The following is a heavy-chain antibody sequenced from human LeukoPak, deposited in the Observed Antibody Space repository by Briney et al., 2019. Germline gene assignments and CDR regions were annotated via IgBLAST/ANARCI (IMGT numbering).Heavy chain of an antibody. CDR2: ISGGGTTT. CDR1: GLTFSNYA. J-gene: IGHJ4*02. CDR3: AKRTRGYSYGTLDY. Sequence: GGSLRLSCAASGLTFSNYAMTWVRQAPGKGLEWVGGISGGGTTTYYADSVRGRFTISRDNSKNTLYLQMNSLRAEDTAVYYCAKRTRGYSYGTLDYWGQGTLVTVSS. D-gene: IGHD5-18*01. V-gene: IGHV3-23*01.